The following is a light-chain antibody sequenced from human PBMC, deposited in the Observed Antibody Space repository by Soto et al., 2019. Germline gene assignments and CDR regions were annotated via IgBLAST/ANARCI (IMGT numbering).Light chain of an antibody. Sequence: EIVLTQSPGTLSLSPGEIATLSCSSSQSVRSSHLAWYQQMPGQAPRLLIYGAANRATGIPDRFSGSGSGTDFTLSISRLEPEDYAVYYCQQYSSSPLNCGGGTKGDIK. CDR1: QSVRSSH. CDR2: GAA. CDR3: QQYSSSPLN. J-gene: IGKJ4*01. V-gene: IGKV3-20*01.